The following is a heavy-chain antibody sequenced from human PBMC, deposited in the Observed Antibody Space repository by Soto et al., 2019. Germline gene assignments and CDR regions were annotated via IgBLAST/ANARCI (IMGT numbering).Heavy chain of an antibody. CDR3: ARRITSAFDY. J-gene: IGHJ4*02. CDR1: GFTFSIYN. V-gene: IGHV3-23*01. Sequence: EVQLLESGGGLVQPGGSLRLSCVASGFTFSIYNMNWVRQARGKGLEWVSVITGSGDYTNYADSVKGRFTISRDNSKNTLYLQMNSLRAEDTAVYFCARRITSAFDYWGQGTLVTVS. CDR2: ITGSGDYT. D-gene: IGHD1-20*01.